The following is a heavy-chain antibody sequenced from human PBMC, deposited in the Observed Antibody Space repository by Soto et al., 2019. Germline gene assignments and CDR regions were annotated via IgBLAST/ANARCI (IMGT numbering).Heavy chain of an antibody. V-gene: IGHV3-23*01. J-gene: IGHJ5*02. D-gene: IGHD6-6*01. CDR3: AKTTRPPTPEP. CDR1: GFTFTTFA. Sequence: GGSLRLSCATSGFTFTTFAMGWVRQAPGKGLEWVSGISRTGDVTYYADSVRGRFTISRDNCHNAVFLQMDSLTVEDTAIYFGAKTTRPPTPEPWGQGARGTVSS. CDR2: ISRTGDVT.